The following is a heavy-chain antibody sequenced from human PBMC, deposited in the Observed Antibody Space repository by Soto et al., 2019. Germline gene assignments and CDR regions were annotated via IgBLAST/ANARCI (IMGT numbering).Heavy chain of an antibody. V-gene: IGHV5-51*01. Sequence: GETLKISCKGSGYSFTSYWIGWVRQMPGKGLEWMGIIYPGDSDTRYSPSFQGQVTISADKSISTAYLQWSSLKASDTAMYYCARHGDTAMAYYYYGMDVWGQGTTVTVSS. D-gene: IGHD5-18*01. J-gene: IGHJ6*02. CDR2: IYPGDSDT. CDR3: ARHGDTAMAYYYYGMDV. CDR1: GYSFTSYW.